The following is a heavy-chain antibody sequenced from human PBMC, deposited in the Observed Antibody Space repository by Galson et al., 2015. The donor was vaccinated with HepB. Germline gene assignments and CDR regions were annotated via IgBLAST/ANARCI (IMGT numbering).Heavy chain of an antibody. CDR2: ISGHNDNT. CDR3: ARMYYYDGSAYQYYYSDYGMDA. D-gene: IGHD3-22*01. Sequence: CKASGYTFTTYGISWVRQAPGQGLEWMGWISGHNDNTNYAQRFQGRVTMTTDTSTSTASMELRSLRSDDTAVYYCARMYYYDGSAYQYYYSDYGMDAWGQGTTVTVSS. J-gene: IGHJ6*02. V-gene: IGHV1-18*01. CDR1: GYTFTTYG.